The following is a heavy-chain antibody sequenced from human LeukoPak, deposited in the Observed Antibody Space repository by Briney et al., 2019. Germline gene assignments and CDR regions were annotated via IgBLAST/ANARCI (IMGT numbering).Heavy chain of an antibody. Sequence: GGSLRLSCAASGFTFSVYSMNWVRQAPGKGLEWVAFVRSSSDDIYYADSVRGRFTISRDNAKNLLYLQMNSLRAEDTAVYYCAKDGYGDTMDWGQGTLVTVSS. D-gene: IGHD4-17*01. CDR3: AKDGYGDTMD. CDR2: VRSSSDDI. V-gene: IGHV3-21*01. J-gene: IGHJ4*02. CDR1: GFTFSVYS.